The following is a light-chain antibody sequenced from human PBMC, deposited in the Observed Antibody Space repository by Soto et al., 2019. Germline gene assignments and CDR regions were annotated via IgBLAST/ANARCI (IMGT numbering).Light chain of an antibody. CDR3: ELYSSYSRA. J-gene: IGKJ5*01. CDR2: DAS. V-gene: IGKV1-5*01. Sequence: IQLTQSPSSLSASVGDRVTITCRASQSISNWLAWYQQKPGKAPKLLIYDASSLESGVSLRFSGSGSGAECSVGKGCFQPEAFAAYFCELYSSYSRAFGQGTKLEIK. CDR1: QSISNW.